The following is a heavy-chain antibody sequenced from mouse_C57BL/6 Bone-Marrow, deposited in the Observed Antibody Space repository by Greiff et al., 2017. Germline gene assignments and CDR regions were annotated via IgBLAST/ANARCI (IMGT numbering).Heavy chain of an antibody. CDR2: IYPGGGYT. CDR1: GYTFTNYW. D-gene: IGHD1-1*01. V-gene: IGHV1-63*01. CDR3: ARKGEYYPFDY. Sequence: QVQLKESGAELVRPGTSVKMSCKASGYTFTNYWIGWAKQRPGHGLEWIGDIYPGGGYTNYNEKFKGKATLTADKSSSTAYMQFSSLTSEDSAIYYCARKGEYYPFDYWGQGTTLTGSS. J-gene: IGHJ2*01.